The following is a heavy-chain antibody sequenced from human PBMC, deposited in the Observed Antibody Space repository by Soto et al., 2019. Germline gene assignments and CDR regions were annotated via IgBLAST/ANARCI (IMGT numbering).Heavy chain of an antibody. D-gene: IGHD3-9*01. CDR1: GGTFSSYT. V-gene: IGHV1-69*08. Sequence: QVQLVQSGAEVKKPGSSVKVSCKASGGTFSSYTISWVRQAPGQGLEWMGRIIPILGIANYAQKFQGRVTITADKSTSTAYMELSSLRSDYTAVYYCAGDLPMYYVILPGNNWFDPWGQGTLVTVS. CDR3: AGDLPMYYVILPGNNWFDP. CDR2: IIPILGIA. J-gene: IGHJ5*02.